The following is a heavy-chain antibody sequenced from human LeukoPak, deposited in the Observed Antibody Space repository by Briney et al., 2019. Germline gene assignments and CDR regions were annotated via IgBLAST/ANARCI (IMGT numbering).Heavy chain of an antibody. CDR2: IRYDGSNK. CDR3: AREGIAAAGIDNNWFDP. D-gene: IGHD6-13*01. Sequence: PGGSLRLSCAASGFTFSSYGMHWVRQAPGKGLEWVAFIRYDGSNKYYADSVKGRFTISRDNSKNTLYLQMNSLRAEDTAVYYCAREGIAAAGIDNNWFDPWGQGTLVTVSS. J-gene: IGHJ5*02. CDR1: GFTFSSYG. V-gene: IGHV3-30*02.